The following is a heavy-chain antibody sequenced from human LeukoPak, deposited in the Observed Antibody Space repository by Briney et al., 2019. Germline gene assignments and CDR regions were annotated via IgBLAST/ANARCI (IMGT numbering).Heavy chain of an antibody. CDR3: ARGPSGYHNT. CDR1: GFTFRNYG. V-gene: IGHV3-23*01. J-gene: IGHJ4*02. Sequence: GGSLRLSCAASGFTFRNYGMSWVRQAPGKGLEWVSAISGDAADIFYADSAKGRFTISRDNSKNTLYLQMNSLRAEDTAVYYCARGPSGYHNTGGQGTLVTVSS. CDR2: ISGDAADI. D-gene: IGHD5-12*01.